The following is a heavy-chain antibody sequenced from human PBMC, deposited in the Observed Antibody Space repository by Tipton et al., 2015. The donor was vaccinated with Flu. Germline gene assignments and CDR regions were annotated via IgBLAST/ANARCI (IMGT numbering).Heavy chain of an antibody. CDR1: GFTFSRYA. V-gene: IGHV3-7*03. CDR3: VRFAGGS. Sequence: SLRLSCTASGFTFSRYAMSWVRQAPGKGLEWVAHINQDGSEKNYVDSVKGRFTISRDNAKNSLYLQMNSLRADDTALYYCVRFAGGSWGQGTLVTVSS. J-gene: IGHJ5*02. CDR2: INQDGSEK. D-gene: IGHD3-16*01.